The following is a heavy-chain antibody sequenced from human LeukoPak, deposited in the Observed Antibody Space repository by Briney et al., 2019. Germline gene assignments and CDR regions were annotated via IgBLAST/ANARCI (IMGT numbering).Heavy chain of an antibody. CDR3: ATETNGRHYDY. Sequence: GGSLRLSCTTSGLTFSTSGFNWVCQAPGKGLEWVASIGPTGFDRYHADSIKGRFTISRDNANNFLYLQMDSLRAEDTAVYYCATETNGRHYDYWGQGTLLTVSS. CDR2: IGPTGFDR. J-gene: IGHJ4*02. V-gene: IGHV3-21*06. D-gene: IGHD1-14*01. CDR1: GLTFSTSG.